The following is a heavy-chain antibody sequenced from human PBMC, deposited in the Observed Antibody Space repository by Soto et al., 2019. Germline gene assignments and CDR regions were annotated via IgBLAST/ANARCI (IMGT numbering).Heavy chain of an antibody. CDR1: GGTFSSYA. V-gene: IGHV1-69*12. D-gene: IGHD5-12*01. Sequence: QVQLVQSGAEVKKPGSSVKVSCKASGGTFSSYAISWVRQAPGQGLEWMGGIIPIFGTANYAQKFQGRVTITADESTSTAYMELSSLRSEDTAVYYCARIGMEMATKNEVWFDPWGQGTLVTVSS. J-gene: IGHJ5*02. CDR3: ARIGMEMATKNEVWFDP. CDR2: IIPIFGTA.